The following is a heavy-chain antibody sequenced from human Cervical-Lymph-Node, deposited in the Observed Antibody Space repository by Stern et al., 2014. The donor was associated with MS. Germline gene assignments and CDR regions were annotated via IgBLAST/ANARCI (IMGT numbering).Heavy chain of an antibody. CDR1: CFTVSRDY. D-gene: IGHD1-1*01. J-gene: IGHJ4*02. CDR3: ARDTSSPERSDW. V-gene: IGHV3-53*01. CDR2: ITNVGST. Sequence: VQLVESGGGVIQPGGSLRLSCTASCFTVSRDYMTWVLQAPGKGLEWVSLITNVGSTFYTDSVKGRFTISRDDTKNTVYLHMTSLRAEDTAMYYCARDTSSPERSDWWGQGTLVTVSS.